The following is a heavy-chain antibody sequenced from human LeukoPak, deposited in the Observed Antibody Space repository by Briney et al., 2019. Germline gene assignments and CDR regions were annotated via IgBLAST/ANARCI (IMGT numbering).Heavy chain of an antibody. J-gene: IGHJ3*02. CDR3: ARAVVTSPRSAFDI. Sequence: ASVKVSCKASGYTFTSYGISWVRQAPGQGLEWMGIINPSGGSTGYVQKFQGRVTMTRDMSTSTVYMELSSLRSEDTAVYYCARAVVTSPRSAFDIWGQGTMVTVSS. D-gene: IGHD4-23*01. V-gene: IGHV1-46*01. CDR1: GYTFTSYG. CDR2: INPSGGST.